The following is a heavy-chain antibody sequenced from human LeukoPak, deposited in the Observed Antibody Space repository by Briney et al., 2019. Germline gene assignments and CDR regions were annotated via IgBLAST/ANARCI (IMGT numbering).Heavy chain of an antibody. CDR2: ISSSGSTI. CDR3: ARGQPYSFGLEPTSYFDY. D-gene: IGHD3-3*01. J-gene: IGHJ4*02. V-gene: IGHV3-48*03. Sequence: GGSLRLSCAASGFTFSSYEMNWVRQAPGKGLEWVSYISSSGSTIYYADSVKGRFTISRDNAENSLYLQMNSLRAEDTAVYYCARGQPYSFGLEPTSYFDYWGQGTLVTVSS. CDR1: GFTFSSYE.